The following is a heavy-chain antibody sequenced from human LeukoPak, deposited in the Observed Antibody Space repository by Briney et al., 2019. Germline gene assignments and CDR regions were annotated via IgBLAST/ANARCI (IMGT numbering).Heavy chain of an antibody. V-gene: IGHV4-39*01. D-gene: IGHD6-19*01. Sequence: PSETLSLTCTVSGGSISSSSYYWVWIRQPPGKGLEWIGSLYYTGSTYYNPSLKSRVTISVDTSKNQFSLNLTSVTAADTAVYYCARSLTDYSSGWYFDCWGQGTLVTVSS. J-gene: IGHJ4*02. CDR1: GGSISSSSYY. CDR2: LYYTGST. CDR3: ARSLTDYSSGWYFDC.